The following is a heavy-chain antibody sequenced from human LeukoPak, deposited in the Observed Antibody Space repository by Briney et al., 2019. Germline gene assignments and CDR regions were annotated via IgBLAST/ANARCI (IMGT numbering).Heavy chain of an antibody. Sequence: GGSLRLSCAASGFDFSTYSIDWVRQAPGKGLEWVSYISSSSSNIYHADSVKGRFTISRDNAKNSLHLQMNSLRAEDTALYFCGKGESSSSIPGPPRFDYRGQGTLVTVSS. CDR1: GFDFSTYS. CDR2: ISSSSSNI. V-gene: IGHV3-21*04. CDR3: GKGESSSSIPGPPRFDY. J-gene: IGHJ4*02. D-gene: IGHD6-13*01.